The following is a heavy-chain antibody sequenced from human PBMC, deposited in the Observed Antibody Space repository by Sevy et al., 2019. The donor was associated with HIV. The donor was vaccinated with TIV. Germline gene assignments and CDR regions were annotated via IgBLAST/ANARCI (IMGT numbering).Heavy chain of an antibody. CDR3: ARVGSQYYDFWSAYRYFDY. D-gene: IGHD3-3*01. V-gene: IGHV3-7*01. Sequence: GGSLRLSCAASGFTFSSYWMSWVRQAPGKGLEWVANIKQDGSEKYYVDSVKGRFTISRDNAKNSLYLQMNSLRAEDTAVYYCARVGSQYYDFWSAYRYFDYWGQGTLVTVSS. CDR2: IKQDGSEK. CDR1: GFTFSSYW. J-gene: IGHJ4*02.